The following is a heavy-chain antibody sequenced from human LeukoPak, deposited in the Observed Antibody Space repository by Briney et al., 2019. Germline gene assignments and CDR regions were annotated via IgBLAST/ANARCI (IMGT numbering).Heavy chain of an antibody. J-gene: IGHJ5*02. Sequence: GESLKISCKGSGYSFTSYWIGWVRQMPGKGLEWMGIIYPGDSDTRYSPSFQGQVTISADQSISTAYLQWSSLKASDTAMYYCARRITMVRGVISWFDPWGQGTLVTVSS. CDR1: GYSFTSYW. CDR3: ARRITMVRGVISWFDP. CDR2: IYPGDSDT. D-gene: IGHD3-10*01. V-gene: IGHV5-51*01.